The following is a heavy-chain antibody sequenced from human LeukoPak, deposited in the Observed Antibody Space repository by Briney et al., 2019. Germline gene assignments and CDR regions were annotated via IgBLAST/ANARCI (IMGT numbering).Heavy chain of an antibody. CDR1: GGTFSCYA. CDR2: IIPIFGTA. J-gene: IGHJ5*02. Sequence: ASVKVSCKASGGTFSCYAISWVRQAPGQGLEWMGGIIPIFGTANYAQKFQGRVTITADESTSTAYMELSSLRSEDTAVYYCAKENSGSYVGFDPWSQGTLVTVSS. CDR3: AKENSGSYVGFDP. V-gene: IGHV1-69*01. D-gene: IGHD1-26*01.